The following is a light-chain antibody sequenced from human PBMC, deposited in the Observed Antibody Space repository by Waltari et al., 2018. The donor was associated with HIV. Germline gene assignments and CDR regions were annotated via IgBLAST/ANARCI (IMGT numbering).Light chain of an antibody. CDR1: KLGQKY. Sequence: YELTQPPSVSVSPGQTANITCSGDKLGQKYAYWYQQKSGQSPVLLIYEDSKRRSGIPERFSGSISGDTATLTISGTQAEDEADYHCQAWDRSTVIFAGGTKLTVL. CDR2: EDS. V-gene: IGLV3-1*01. CDR3: QAWDRSTVI. J-gene: IGLJ2*01.